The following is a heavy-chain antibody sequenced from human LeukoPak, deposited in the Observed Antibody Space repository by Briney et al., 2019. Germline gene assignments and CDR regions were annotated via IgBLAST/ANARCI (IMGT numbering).Heavy chain of an antibody. CDR1: GFMLSYYE. Sequence: GGSLRLSCEASGFMLSYYEMRWVRQARGKGVEWLSYINSGGRGIHYPGSVNGRFTISRDNAKNSLYLQMNSLRVEDTAVYYCAAVGRAGHPGYWGQGTLVTVSS. V-gene: IGHV3-48*03. D-gene: IGHD2-2*01. CDR3: AAVGRAGHPGY. J-gene: IGHJ4*02. CDR2: INSGGRGI.